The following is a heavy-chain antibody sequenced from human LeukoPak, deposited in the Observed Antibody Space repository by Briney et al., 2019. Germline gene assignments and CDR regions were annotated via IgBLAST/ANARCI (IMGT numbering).Heavy chain of an antibody. D-gene: IGHD3-10*01. CDR2: ISSSNTYT. CDR3: VRDSVIRGMDV. V-gene: IGHV3-21*05. J-gene: IGHJ6*02. CDR1: GFMFSSNW. Sequence: GGSLRLSCAASGFMFSSNWMSWVRLAPGKGLEWVSYISSSNTYTNYADSVKGRFTISRDNAKKSLDLQMNSLRVEDTAVYYCVRDSVIRGMDVWGQGTTVTVSS.